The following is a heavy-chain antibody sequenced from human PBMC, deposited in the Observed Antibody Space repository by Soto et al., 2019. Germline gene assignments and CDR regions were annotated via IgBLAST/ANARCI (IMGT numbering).Heavy chain of an antibody. CDR3: ARSKTTVTTDDAFDI. D-gene: IGHD4-17*01. J-gene: IGHJ3*02. CDR1: GYSFTSYW. CDR2: IYPGDSDT. Sequence: GESLKISCKGSGYSFTSYWIGWVRQMPGKGLEWMGIIYPGDSDTRYSPSFQGQVTISADKSISTAYLQWSSLKASDTAMYYCARSKTTVTTDDAFDIWGQGTMVTVSS. V-gene: IGHV5-51*01.